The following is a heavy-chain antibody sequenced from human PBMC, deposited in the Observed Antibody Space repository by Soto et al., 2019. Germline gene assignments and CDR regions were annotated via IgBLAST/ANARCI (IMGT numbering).Heavy chain of an antibody. CDR2: INSDGSST. Sequence: PGGSLRLSCAASGFTFSSYWMHWVRQAPGKGLVWVSRINSDGSSTSYADSVKGRFTISRDNAKNTLYLQMNSLRAEDTAVYYCARDWVHSSGWSYDAFDIWGQGTMVTLSS. CDR3: ARDWVHSSGWSYDAFDI. D-gene: IGHD6-19*01. CDR1: GFTFSSYW. V-gene: IGHV3-74*01. J-gene: IGHJ3*02.